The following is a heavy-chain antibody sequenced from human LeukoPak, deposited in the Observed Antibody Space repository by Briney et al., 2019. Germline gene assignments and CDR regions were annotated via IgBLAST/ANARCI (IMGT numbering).Heavy chain of an antibody. Sequence: GGSLRLSCAASGFTFSSYWMSWVRQAPGKGLEWVANIKQDGSEEYYVDSVKGRFAISRDNAKNSLYLQMNSLRAEDTAVYYCARDPRSSSWYFVEDYWGQGTLVTVSS. CDR3: ARDPRSSSWYFVEDY. J-gene: IGHJ4*02. CDR1: GFTFSSYW. CDR2: IKQDGSEE. V-gene: IGHV3-7*01. D-gene: IGHD6-13*01.